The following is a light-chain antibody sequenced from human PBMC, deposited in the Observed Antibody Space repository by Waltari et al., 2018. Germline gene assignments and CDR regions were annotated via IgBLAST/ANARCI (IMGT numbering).Light chain of an antibody. V-gene: IGKV4-1*01. Sequence: DIVMTQSPDSLAVSLGERATINCKSSQSLSYSSNNKIYLAWYQQRPGQPPKLLIYWTSTRGSGVPDRFSGSGSGTDFTLTISSLQAEDVAVYYCQQYYSTPYTFGQGTKLEIK. CDR2: WTS. J-gene: IGKJ2*01. CDR1: QSLSYSSNNKIY. CDR3: QQYYSTPYT.